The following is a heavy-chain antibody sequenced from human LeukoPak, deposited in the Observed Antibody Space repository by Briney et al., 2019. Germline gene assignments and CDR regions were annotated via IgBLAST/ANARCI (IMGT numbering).Heavy chain of an antibody. V-gene: IGHV1-2*02. CDR3: ARSRRELYYYDSSGYYLNFDY. CDR1: GYTFTGYY. Sequence: ASVKVSCKASGYTFTGYYMHWVRQAPGQGLEWMGWINPNSGGTNYAQKFQGRVTMTRDTSISTAYMDLSRLRSDDTAVYYCARSRRELYYYDSSGYYLNFDYWGQGTLVTVSS. CDR2: INPNSGGT. D-gene: IGHD3-22*01. J-gene: IGHJ4*02.